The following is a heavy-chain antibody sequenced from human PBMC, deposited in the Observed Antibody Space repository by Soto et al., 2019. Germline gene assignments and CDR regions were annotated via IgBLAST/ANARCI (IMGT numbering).Heavy chain of an antibody. Sequence: EVQLVESGGGLVQPGRSLRLSCAASGFTFDDYAMHWVRQAPGKGLEWVSGISWNSGSIGYADSVKGRFTISRDNAKNSLYLQMNSRRAEDTALYYCAKDMETGTNYYYGMDVWGQGTTVTVSS. D-gene: IGHD6-13*01. CDR1: GFTFDDYA. CDR2: ISWNSGSI. CDR3: AKDMETGTNYYYGMDV. J-gene: IGHJ6*02. V-gene: IGHV3-9*01.